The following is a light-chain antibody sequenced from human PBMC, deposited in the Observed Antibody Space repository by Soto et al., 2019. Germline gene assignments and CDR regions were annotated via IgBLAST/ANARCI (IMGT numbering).Light chain of an antibody. CDR3: QAWDSSTAV. CDR1: RLGDKY. Sequence: SYELTQPPSVSVSPGQTASITCSGDRLGDKYTCWYQQKAGQSPVLVMYQDNKRPSGIPERFSGSNSGNTATLTISGTQAMDEADYYCQAWDSSTAVFGGGTKLTVL. J-gene: IGLJ2*01. V-gene: IGLV3-1*01. CDR2: QDN.